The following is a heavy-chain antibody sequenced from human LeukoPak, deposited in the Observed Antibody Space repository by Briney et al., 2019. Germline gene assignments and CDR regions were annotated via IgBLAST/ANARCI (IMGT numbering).Heavy chain of an antibody. Sequence: GGSLRLSCAASGFTFSDYAMSWVRQLPGKGLEWVSAISGGGGKIYYADSLKGRLTVSRDDSKNTLYLQMSSLRAEDTAIYYCAKVLGGRPAARPSDAFDIWGQGTMVTVSS. J-gene: IGHJ3*02. CDR2: ISGGGGKI. V-gene: IGHV3-23*01. D-gene: IGHD6-6*01. CDR1: GFTFSDYA. CDR3: AKVLGGRPAARPSDAFDI.